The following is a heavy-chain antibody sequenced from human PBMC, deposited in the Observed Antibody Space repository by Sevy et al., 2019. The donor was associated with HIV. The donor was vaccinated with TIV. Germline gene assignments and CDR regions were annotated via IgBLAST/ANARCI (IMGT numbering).Heavy chain of an antibody. Sequence: GGSLRLSCAVSGFSFDSYGMTWVRQAPGKGLEWVSAISGSGTRTYYADSVKGHFIISRDNSKNTLDLQMNSLRAEDTGLYYCAKGGGGHYDPDEIAYYFYYYNMDVWGKGTTVTVSS. D-gene: IGHD3-22*01. CDR2: ISGSGTRT. CDR1: GFSFDSYG. CDR3: AKGGGGHYDPDEIAYYFYYYNMDV. J-gene: IGHJ6*03. V-gene: IGHV3-23*01.